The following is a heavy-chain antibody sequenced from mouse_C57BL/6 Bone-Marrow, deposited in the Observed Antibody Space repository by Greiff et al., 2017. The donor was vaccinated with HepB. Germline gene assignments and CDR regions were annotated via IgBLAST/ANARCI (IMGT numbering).Heavy chain of an antibody. CDR3: ERRIGLRAPYAMDY. Sequence: EVKLMESGGGLVQPGGSLKLSCAASGFTFSDYYMYWVRQTPEKRLEWVAYISNGGGSTYYPDTVKGRFTISRDNAKNTLYLQMSRLKAEDTAMYYCERRIGLRAPYAMDYWGQGTPVTVSS. CDR2: ISNGGGST. J-gene: IGHJ4*01. V-gene: IGHV5-12*01. CDR1: GFTFSDYY. D-gene: IGHD1-1*01.